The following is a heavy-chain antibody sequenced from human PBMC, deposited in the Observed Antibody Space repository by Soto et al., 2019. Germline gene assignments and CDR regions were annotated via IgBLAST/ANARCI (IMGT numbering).Heavy chain of an antibody. V-gene: IGHV3-21*01. J-gene: IGHJ4*02. CDR1: GFTFSSYS. CDR3: AREGCSGGSCYNDFDY. CDR2: ISSSSSYI. Sequence: PGGSLRLSCAASGFTFSSYSMNWVRQAPGKGLEWVSSISSSSSYIYYADSVKGRFTISRDNAKNSLYLQMNSLRAEDTAVYYCAREGCSGGSCYNDFDYWGQGTLVTVSS. D-gene: IGHD2-15*01.